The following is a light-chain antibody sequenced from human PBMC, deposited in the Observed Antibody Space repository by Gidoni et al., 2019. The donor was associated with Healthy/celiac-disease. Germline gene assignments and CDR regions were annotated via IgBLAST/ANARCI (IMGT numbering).Light chain of an antibody. Sequence: DIQLTQSPSFLSASVGDRVTITCRASQGISSYLAWYQQKPGKAPKLLIYAASTLQSGVPSRFSGSGSGTEFTLTISSLQPEDFATYHCQQRNSYPFFGGGTKVEIK. CDR3: QQRNSYPF. CDR1: QGISSY. CDR2: AAS. J-gene: IGKJ4*01. V-gene: IGKV1-9*01.